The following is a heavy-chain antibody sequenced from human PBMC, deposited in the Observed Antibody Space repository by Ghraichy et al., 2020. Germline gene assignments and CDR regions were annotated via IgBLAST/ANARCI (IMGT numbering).Heavy chain of an antibody. CDR3: AKDNSGWSDAFDI. CDR2: ISWNSLSI. D-gene: IGHD6-19*01. Sequence: GGSLRLSCEASGFIFDDYAMHWVRQTPGKGLEWVSGISWNSLSIGYADSVRGRFTISRDNAKNSLYMQMNSLRPEDTAFYFCAKDNSGWSDAFDIWGQGTMVTFSS. J-gene: IGHJ3*02. CDR1: GFIFDDYA. V-gene: IGHV3-9*01.